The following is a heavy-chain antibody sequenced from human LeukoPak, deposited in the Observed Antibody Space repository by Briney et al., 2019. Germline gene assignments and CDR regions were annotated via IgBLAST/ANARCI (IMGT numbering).Heavy chain of an antibody. CDR1: GGSISSGGYY. CDR2: IYYSGST. D-gene: IGHD6-6*01. CDR3: AGAARPALYYYGMDV. Sequence: SETLSLTCTVSGGSISSGGYYWSWICQHPGKGLEWIGYIYYSGSTYYNPSLKSRVTISVDTSKNQFSLKLGSVTAADTAVYYCAGAARPALYYYGMDVWGQGTTVTVSS. V-gene: IGHV4-31*03. J-gene: IGHJ6*02.